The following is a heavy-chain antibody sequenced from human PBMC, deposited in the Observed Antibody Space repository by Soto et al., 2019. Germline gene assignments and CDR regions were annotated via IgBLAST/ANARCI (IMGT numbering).Heavy chain of an antibody. D-gene: IGHD1-20*01. CDR2: INPNSGGT. CDR1: GYTFTGYY. J-gene: IGHJ6*02. CDR3: ARDANWNGYYYGMDV. Sequence: ASVKVSCKASGYTFTGYYMHWVRQAPGQGLEWMGWINPNSGGTNYAQKFQGRATMTRDTSISTAYMELSRLRSDDTAVYYCARDANWNGYYYGMDVWGQGTTVTVSS. V-gene: IGHV1-2*02.